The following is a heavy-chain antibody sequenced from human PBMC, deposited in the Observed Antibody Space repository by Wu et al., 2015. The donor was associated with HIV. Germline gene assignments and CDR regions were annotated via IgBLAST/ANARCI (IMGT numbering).Heavy chain of an antibody. Sequence: QVQLVQSGAEVKKPGSSVKVSCKTSGGTFNNYAISWVRQAPGQGLEWMGGIIPMFGTANYAQKLQGRVTITADESTNTAYMELSNLRSDDTAVYYCGRDLRQKEVWFDPWGQGTLVTVSS. D-gene: IGHD3-16*01. CDR3: GRDLRQKEVWFDP. J-gene: IGHJ5*02. V-gene: IGHV1-69*12. CDR2: IIPMFGTA. CDR1: GGTFNNYA.